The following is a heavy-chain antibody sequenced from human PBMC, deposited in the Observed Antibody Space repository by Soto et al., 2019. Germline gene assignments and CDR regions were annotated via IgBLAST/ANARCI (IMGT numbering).Heavy chain of an antibody. D-gene: IGHD3-16*01. Sequence: SETLSLTCAVSGGSISSGGYAWNWIRQPPGKGLEWIGYIYHSGYTSYNPSLKNRVTISVDKSKNQFSLTLSFVTAADTAVYYCARDSLTGNYFDQWGRGTLVTVSS. CDR3: ARDSLTGNYFDQ. J-gene: IGHJ4*02. CDR2: IYHSGYT. V-gene: IGHV4-30-2*01. CDR1: GGSISSGGYA.